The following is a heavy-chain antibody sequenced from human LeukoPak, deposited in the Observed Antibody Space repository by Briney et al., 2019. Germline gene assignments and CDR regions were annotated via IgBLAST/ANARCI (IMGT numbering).Heavy chain of an antibody. D-gene: IGHD5-18*01. V-gene: IGHV4-59*01. CDR1: GGSISSYY. CDR3: ATGGSEYSYGYLGFDY. J-gene: IGHJ4*02. CDR2: IYYSGST. Sequence: ASETLSLTCTVSGGSISSYYWSWLRQPPGKGLEWIGYIYYSGSTNYNPSLKSRVTISVDTSKNQFSLKLSSVTAADTAVYYCATGGSEYSYGYLGFDYWGQGTLVTVSS.